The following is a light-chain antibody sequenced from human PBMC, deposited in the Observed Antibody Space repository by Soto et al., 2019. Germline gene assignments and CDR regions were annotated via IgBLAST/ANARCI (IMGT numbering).Light chain of an antibody. CDR2: DDT. V-gene: IGLV3-21*02. CDR3: QVWDESSDHPGV. J-gene: IGLJ1*01. CDR1: DIGDKS. Sequence: SYELTQPPSVSVAPGQTARITCGGNDIGDKSVHWYQQKPGQAPLLVVYDDTDRPSGIPERFSGSNSGNTATLTIARVEAGDEADYCCQVWDESSDHPGVFGTGTKLTVL.